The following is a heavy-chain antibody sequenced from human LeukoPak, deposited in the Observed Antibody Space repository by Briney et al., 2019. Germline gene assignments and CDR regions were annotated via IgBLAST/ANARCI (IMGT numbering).Heavy chain of an antibody. CDR3: ATLEGYCSGGSCYGVDY. Sequence: SVKVSCKASGGTFSSYAISWVRQAPGQGLEWMGGIIPIFGTANYAQKFQGRDTITTDESTSTAYMELSSLRSEDTAVYYCATLEGYCSGGSCYGVDYWGQGTLVTVSS. CDR2: IIPIFGTA. J-gene: IGHJ4*02. D-gene: IGHD2-15*01. V-gene: IGHV1-69*05. CDR1: GGTFSSYA.